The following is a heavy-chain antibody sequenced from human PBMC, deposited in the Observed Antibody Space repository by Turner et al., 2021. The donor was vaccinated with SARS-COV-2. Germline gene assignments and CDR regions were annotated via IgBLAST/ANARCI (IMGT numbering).Heavy chain of an antibody. V-gene: IGHV1-46*01. CDR1: GYTFSSYY. D-gene: IGHD3-3*01. Sequence: QVQLVQSGAEAKKPGASVKISCRTSGYTFSSYYIHWVRQAPGQGLEWVGIFNPSGGGTSYAQNFQDRVTMTSDTSTSTVYMELSSLGSEDTAVYYCATGSPFGVVGNWFDPWGQGTLVSVSS. CDR2: FNPSGGGT. CDR3: ATGSPFGVVGNWFDP. J-gene: IGHJ5*02.